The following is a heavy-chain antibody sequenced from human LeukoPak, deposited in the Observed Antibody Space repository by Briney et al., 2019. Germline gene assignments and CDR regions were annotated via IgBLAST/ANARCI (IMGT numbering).Heavy chain of an antibody. D-gene: IGHD6-19*01. CDR2: IYHSGST. CDR1: GYSISSGHY. Sequence: SETLSLTCAVSGYSISSGHYWGWIRQPPGKGLEWIGSIYHSGSTYYNPSLKSRVTISVDTSKNQFSLKLSSVTAADTAVYYCARRAVADVDYWGQGTLVTVSS. V-gene: IGHV4-38-2*01. J-gene: IGHJ4*02. CDR3: ARRAVADVDY.